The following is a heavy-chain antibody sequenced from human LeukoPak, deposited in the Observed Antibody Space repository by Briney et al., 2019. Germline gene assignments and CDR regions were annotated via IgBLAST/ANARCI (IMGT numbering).Heavy chain of an antibody. CDR2: IKQDGSGR. Sequence: PGGSLRLSCAASGFTFSSYWMSWVGQAPGKGLEWVANIKQDGSGRYYVDSVKGRFTISRDNAKNSLYLQMNSLRAVDTAVYYCARGPSGGNGFSYWGLGTLVTVSS. CDR1: GFTFSSYW. J-gene: IGHJ4*02. CDR3: ARGPSGGNGFSY. D-gene: IGHD2-15*01. V-gene: IGHV3-7*04.